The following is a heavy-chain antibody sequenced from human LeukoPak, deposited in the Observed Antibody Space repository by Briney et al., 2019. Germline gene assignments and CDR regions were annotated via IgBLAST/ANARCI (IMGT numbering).Heavy chain of an antibody. CDR3: ARDLVVPAAMVYFDY. J-gene: IGHJ4*02. V-gene: IGHV3-7*03. CDR2: IKHNGGAK. D-gene: IGHD2-2*01. CDR1: GVTFSTYW. Sequence: GGTLRLSCAASGVTFSTYWMSWLRQAPGKGLEWVAKIKHNGGAKYYLYSEKGRFTRSRDNSKNSLYLQRNSLRAEDTSVYYCARDLVVPAAMVYFDYWGRGTLVTVSS.